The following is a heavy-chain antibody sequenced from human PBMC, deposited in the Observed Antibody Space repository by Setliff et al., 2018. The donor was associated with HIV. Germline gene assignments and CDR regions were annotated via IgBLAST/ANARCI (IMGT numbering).Heavy chain of an antibody. J-gene: IGHJ2*01. CDR2: IHPSGGST. Sequence: GASVKVSCKASGYTFTSYYIHWVRQAPGQGLEWMGVIHPSGGSTSYAQSFQDRVTMTRDTSTSTVYMELSSLRSEDTAVYYCARVSSSWTGGYFDLWGRGTLVTVSS. D-gene: IGHD6-13*01. V-gene: IGHV1-46*01. CDR1: GYTFTSYY. CDR3: ARVSSSWTGGYFDL.